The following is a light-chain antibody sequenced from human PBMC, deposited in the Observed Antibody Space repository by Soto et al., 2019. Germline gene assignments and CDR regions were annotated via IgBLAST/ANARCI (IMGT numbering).Light chain of an antibody. CDR3: QHRSNWPRT. CDR1: QSVSSY. J-gene: IGKJ2*01. V-gene: IGKV3-11*01. Sequence: EIVLTQSPATLSLSPGERATLSCRASQSVSSYLAWYQQKPGQAPRLLIYDASNRATGIPARFSGSGSGTDFSLTISSLEPDDFALYYCQHRSNWPRTFGQGTKLAT. CDR2: DAS.